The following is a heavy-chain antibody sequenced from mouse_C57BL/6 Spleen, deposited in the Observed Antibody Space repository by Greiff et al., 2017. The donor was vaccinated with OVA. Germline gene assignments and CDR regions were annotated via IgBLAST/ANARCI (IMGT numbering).Heavy chain of an antibody. CDR2: FYPGSGSI. Sequence: VQLQQSGAELVKPGASVKLSCKASGYTFTEYTIHWVKQRSGQGLEWIGWFYPGSGSIKYNEKFKDKATLTADKSSSTVYMELSRLTSEDSAVYFCARHEEDPSYDYSAWFAYWGQGTLVTVSA. CDR1: GYTFTEYT. D-gene: IGHD2-4*01. CDR3: ARHEEDPSYDYSAWFAY. J-gene: IGHJ3*01. V-gene: IGHV1-62-2*01.